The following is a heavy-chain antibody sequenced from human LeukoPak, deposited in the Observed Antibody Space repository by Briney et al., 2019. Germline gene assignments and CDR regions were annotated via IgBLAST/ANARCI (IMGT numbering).Heavy chain of an antibody. CDR2: IYYSGST. CDR1: GGSISSYY. J-gene: IGHJ4*02. V-gene: IGHV4-59*01. CDR3: ARVWDGYFDY. D-gene: IGHD1-26*01. Sequence: SATLSLTCTVSGGSISSYYWSWIRQPPGEGLEWIGYIYYSGSTNYNPSLKSRVTISVDTSKNQFSLKLSSVTAADTAVYYCARVWDGYFDYWGQGTLVTVSS.